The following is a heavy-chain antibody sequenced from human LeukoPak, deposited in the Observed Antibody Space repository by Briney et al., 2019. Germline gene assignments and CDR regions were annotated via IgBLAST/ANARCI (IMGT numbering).Heavy chain of an antibody. Sequence: PGGSLRLSCAASGFTFSSYAMNWVRQAPGKGPAWVSGISGSGGSTYYADSVKGRLTLSRDNSKNTLYLQMNSLRAEDTAVYYCAKDLVERLGELSFPDYWGQGTLVTVSS. CDR3: AKDLVERLGELSFPDY. V-gene: IGHV3-23*01. CDR1: GFTFSSYA. CDR2: ISGSGGST. D-gene: IGHD3-16*02. J-gene: IGHJ4*02.